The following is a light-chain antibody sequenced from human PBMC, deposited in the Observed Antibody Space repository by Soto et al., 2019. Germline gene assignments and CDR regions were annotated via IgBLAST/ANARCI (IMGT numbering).Light chain of an antibody. CDR3: QEDDNSPLS. CDR1: QSVSSSY. J-gene: IGKJ4*01. Sequence: EMVLTQSQGTLPLSPGERATLSCRASQSVSSSYLAWYQQKPGQAPSLLIYGTSRMATAIPDRFSGSASGADFTLTISSLEPEDFAQYYCQEDDNSPLSFGGGNKVESK. V-gene: IGKV3-20*01. CDR2: GTS.